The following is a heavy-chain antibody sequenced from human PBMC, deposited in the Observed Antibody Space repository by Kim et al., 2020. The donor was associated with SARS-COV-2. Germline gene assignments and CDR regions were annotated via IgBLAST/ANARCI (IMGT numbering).Heavy chain of an antibody. J-gene: IGHJ5*02. V-gene: IGHV3-21*01. CDR3: ARDLNSDYGDFINWFDP. CDR1: GFTFSSYS. Sequence: GGSLRLSCAASGFTFSSYSMNWVRQAPGKGLEWVLSISSSSSYIYYADSVKGRFTISRDNAKNSLYLQMNSLRAEDKAVYYCARDLNSDYGDFINWFDPWGQGTLVTVSS. D-gene: IGHD4-17*01. CDR2: ISSSSSYI.